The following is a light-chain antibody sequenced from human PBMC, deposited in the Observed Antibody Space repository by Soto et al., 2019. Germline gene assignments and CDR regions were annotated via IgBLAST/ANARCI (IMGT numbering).Light chain of an antibody. CDR3: RSYAGSNNFV. V-gene: IGLV2-8*01. J-gene: IGLJ1*01. CDR2: EVS. Sequence: QSVLTQPPSASGSPGQSVTISCTGTSSDVGGYNYVSWYQQHPGKAPKLMIYEVSKRPSGVPDRFSGSKSGNTASLTVSGLQAEDEADYYCRSYAGSNNFVFGTGNKLTVL. CDR1: SSDVGGYNY.